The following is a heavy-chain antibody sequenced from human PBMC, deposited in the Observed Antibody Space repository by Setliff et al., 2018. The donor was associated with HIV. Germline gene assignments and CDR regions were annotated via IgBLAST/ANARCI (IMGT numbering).Heavy chain of an antibody. CDR2: IDWDDDK. Sequence: SGPTLVNPTQTLTLTCTFSGFALRTYGVRVNWIRQPPGKALEWLARIDWDDDKFYSTSLKTRLTISRDTSENQVVLTMTNMDPVDTATYYCARDLYGSGKTYYYYYMDVWGKGTTVTVSS. CDR1: GFALRTYGVR. J-gene: IGHJ6*03. CDR3: ARDLYGSGKTYYYYYMDV. V-gene: IGHV2-70*04. D-gene: IGHD3-10*01.